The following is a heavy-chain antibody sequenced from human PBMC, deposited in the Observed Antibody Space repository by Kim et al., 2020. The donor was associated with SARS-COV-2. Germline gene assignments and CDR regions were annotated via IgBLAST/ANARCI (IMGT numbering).Heavy chain of an antibody. CDR2: GNT. J-gene: IGHJ4*02. Sequence: GNTKYSQKFQGRVTITRETSASTAYMELSSLRSEDTAVYYCARRQLGLDYWGQGTLVTVSS. CDR3: ARRQLGLDY. D-gene: IGHD6-6*01. V-gene: IGHV1-3*01.